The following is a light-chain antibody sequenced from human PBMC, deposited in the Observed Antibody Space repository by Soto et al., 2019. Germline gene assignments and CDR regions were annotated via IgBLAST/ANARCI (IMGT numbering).Light chain of an antibody. Sequence: QSALTQPRPVSGSPGQSVTISCTGTSSDVGGYNYVSWYQQHPGKAPKLMIYDVSERPSGVPDRFSGSKSGNTASLTISGLQAEDEADYYCCSYAGSYVFGTGTKLTVL. CDR3: CSYAGSYV. J-gene: IGLJ1*01. V-gene: IGLV2-11*01. CDR2: DVS. CDR1: SSDVGGYNY.